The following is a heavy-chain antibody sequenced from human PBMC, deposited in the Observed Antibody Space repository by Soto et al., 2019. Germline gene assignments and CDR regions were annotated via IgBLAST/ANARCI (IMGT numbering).Heavy chain of an antibody. Sequence: QVQLVQSGAEVKKPGSSVKVSCKASGGTFSSYAISWVRQAPGQGLEWMGGIIPIFGTANYAQKFQGRVTSTADESTSTAYMELSSLRSEDTAVYSCASTRYYDFWGGDAFDIWGQGTMVTVSS. D-gene: IGHD3-3*01. J-gene: IGHJ3*02. V-gene: IGHV1-69*01. CDR2: IIPIFGTA. CDR3: ASTRYYDFWGGDAFDI. CDR1: GGTFSSYA.